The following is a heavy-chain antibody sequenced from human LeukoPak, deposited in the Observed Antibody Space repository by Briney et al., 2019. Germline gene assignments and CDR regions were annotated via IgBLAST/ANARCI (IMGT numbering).Heavy chain of an antibody. D-gene: IGHD3-22*01. CDR1: GYSFTNYW. Sequence: GESLKISCKGSGYSFTNYWINWVRQMPGKGLEWMGRFDPSDSYTIYSPSFQGHVTISADKSISTAYLQWSSLKAADTAMYYCARPYYDSSGYWSRATQFDYWGQGTLVTVSS. CDR2: FDPSDSYT. J-gene: IGHJ4*02. V-gene: IGHV5-10-1*01. CDR3: ARPYYDSSGYWSRATQFDY.